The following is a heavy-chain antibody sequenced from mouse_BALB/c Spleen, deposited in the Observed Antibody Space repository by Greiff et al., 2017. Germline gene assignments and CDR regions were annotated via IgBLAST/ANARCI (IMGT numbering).Heavy chain of an antibody. CDR1: GFDFSRYW. V-gene: IGHV4-1*02. J-gene: IGHJ4*01. CDR3: ARPYYGKAMDY. Sequence: EVKLVESGGGLVQPGGSLKLSCAASGFDFSRYWMSWVRQAPGKGLEWIGEINPDSSTINYTPSLKDKFIISRDNAKNTLYLQMSKVRSEDTALYYCARPYYGKAMDYWGQGTSVTVSS. CDR2: INPDSSTI. D-gene: IGHD2-1*01.